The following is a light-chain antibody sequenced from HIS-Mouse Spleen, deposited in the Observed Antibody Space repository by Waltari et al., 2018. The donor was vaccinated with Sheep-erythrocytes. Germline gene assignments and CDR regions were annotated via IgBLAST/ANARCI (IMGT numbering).Light chain of an antibody. CDR2: DVS. V-gene: IGLV2-11*01. CDR1: SSDVGGYNY. CDR3: CSYAGSYTWV. Sequence: QSVLTQPRSVSGSPGQSVTISCTGTSSDVGGYNYVSWYQQPPGKAPKLMIYDVSKRPSGVPDRFSGSKSCNTASLTISGLQAEDESDYYCCSYAGSYTWVFGGGTKLTVL. J-gene: IGLJ3*02.